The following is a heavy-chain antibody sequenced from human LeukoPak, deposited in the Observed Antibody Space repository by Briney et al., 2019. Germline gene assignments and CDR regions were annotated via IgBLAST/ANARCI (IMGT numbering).Heavy chain of an antibody. V-gene: IGHV5-51*01. CDR3: ARQQSYSSSWLGY. D-gene: IGHD6-13*01. CDR1: GYGFTNYW. CDR2: IYPGDSDT. Sequence: GESLKISCKGSGYGFTNYWIGWVRQMPGKGLEWMGFIYPGDSDTRYSPSFQGQVTISADKSITTAYLQWSSLKASDTAMYFCARQQSYSSSWLGYWGQGTLVTVSS. J-gene: IGHJ4*02.